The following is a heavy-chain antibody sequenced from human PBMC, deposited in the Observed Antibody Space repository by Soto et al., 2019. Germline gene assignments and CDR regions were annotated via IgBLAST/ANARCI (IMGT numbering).Heavy chain of an antibody. V-gene: IGHV4-4*07. CDR2: IYTSGST. CDR1: GGSISSYY. J-gene: IGHJ6*02. Sequence: SETLSLTCTVSGGSISSYYWSWIRQPAGKGLEWIGRIYTSGSTNYDPSLKSRVTMSVDTSKNQFSLKLSSVTAADTAVYYCAREAAHPRWLQRDYDYYGMDVWGQGTTVTVSS. CDR3: AREAAHPRWLQRDYDYYGMDV. D-gene: IGHD5-12*01.